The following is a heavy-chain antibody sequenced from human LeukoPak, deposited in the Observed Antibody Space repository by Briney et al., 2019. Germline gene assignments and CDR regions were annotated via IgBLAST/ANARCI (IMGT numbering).Heavy chain of an antibody. CDR1: GGSFSGYY. D-gene: IGHD3-22*01. CDR3: ATSLSPSYYYDSSGYYGY. CDR2: INHSGST. V-gene: IGHV4-34*01. Sequence: SETLSLTCAVYGGSFSGYYWSWIRQPPGKGLEWIGEINHSGSTNYNPSLKSQVTISVDTSKNQFSLKLSSVTAADTAVYYCATSLSPSYYYDSSGYYGYWGQGTLVTVSS. J-gene: IGHJ4*02.